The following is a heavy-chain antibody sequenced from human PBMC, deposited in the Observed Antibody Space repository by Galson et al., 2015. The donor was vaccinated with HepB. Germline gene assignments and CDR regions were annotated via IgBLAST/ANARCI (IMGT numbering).Heavy chain of an antibody. CDR3: ARGAGAHSSGWYWGIDYYYGMDV. D-gene: IGHD6-19*01. V-gene: IGHV1-69*06. CDR1: GYTFTSYD. Sequence: SVKVSCKASGYTFTSYDINWVRQAPGQGLEWMGGIIPIFGTANYAQKFQGRVTITADKSTSTAYMELSSLRSEDTAVYYCARGAGAHSSGWYWGIDYYYGMDVWGQGTTVTVSS. J-gene: IGHJ6*02. CDR2: IIPIFGTA.